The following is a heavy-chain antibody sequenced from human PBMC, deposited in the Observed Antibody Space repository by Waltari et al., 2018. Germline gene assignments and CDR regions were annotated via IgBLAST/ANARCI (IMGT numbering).Heavy chain of an antibody. V-gene: IGHV3-74*01. CDR1: GFSFSDYW. J-gene: IGHJ4*02. CDR2: IDSDGSTT. Sequence: EVQLVESGGGVVQPGGSLRLSCVASGFSFSDYWMHWVRQGPGKGLVWVSRIDSDGSTTNYANSVNGRFTISRDNAKTTVYLQIDSLRAEDTAVYYCASGYYYSVIDSWGQGTLVTVSS. D-gene: IGHD1-26*01. CDR3: ASGYYYSVIDS.